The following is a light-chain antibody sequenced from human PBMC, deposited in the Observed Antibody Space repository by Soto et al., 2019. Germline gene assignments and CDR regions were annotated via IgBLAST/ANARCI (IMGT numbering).Light chain of an antibody. Sequence: EIVLTQSPATLSLSPGERATLSCRASQSVRSFLAWYQQKPGQAPRLLIYGASNRATGIPARFSGSGSGTDFTHTISSLEPEDFAVYYCQQRSNWPPWTVGQGTKVEIK. CDR3: QQRSNWPPWT. J-gene: IGKJ1*01. CDR1: QSVRSF. CDR2: GAS. V-gene: IGKV3-11*01.